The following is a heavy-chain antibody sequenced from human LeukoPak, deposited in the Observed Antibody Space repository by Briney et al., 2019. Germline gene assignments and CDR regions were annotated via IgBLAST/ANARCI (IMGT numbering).Heavy chain of an antibody. V-gene: IGHV3-30-3*01. CDR1: GFTFSNYA. D-gene: IGHD4-17*01. J-gene: IGHJ4*02. CDR2: ISYDGSNK. CDR3: AREEEGDYVSHFDY. Sequence: PGRSLRLSCAAPGFTFSNYAMHWVRQAPGEGLEWVALISYDGSNKYYADSVKGRFTISRDNSKNTLYLQMNSLRAEDTAVYYCAREEEGDYVSHFDYWGQGTLVTVSS.